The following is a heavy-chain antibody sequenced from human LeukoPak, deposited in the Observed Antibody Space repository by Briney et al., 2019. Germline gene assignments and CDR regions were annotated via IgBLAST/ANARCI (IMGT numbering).Heavy chain of an antibody. V-gene: IGHV5-51*01. Sequence: PGEPLKISCKGSGYSFSSYWIGWVRQMPGKGLGWRGIIYPGDSDTRYSPSFQGQVTISADKSISTAYLQWSSLKASDTAMYYCARRSDYGIDAFDIWGQGTMVTVSS. CDR1: GYSFSSYW. D-gene: IGHD4-17*01. CDR2: IYPGDSDT. J-gene: IGHJ3*02. CDR3: ARRSDYGIDAFDI.